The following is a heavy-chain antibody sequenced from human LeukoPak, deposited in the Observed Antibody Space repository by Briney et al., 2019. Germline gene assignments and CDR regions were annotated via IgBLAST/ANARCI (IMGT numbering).Heavy chain of an antibody. CDR2: FYHSGST. V-gene: IGHV4-38-2*02. CDR3: TRVGGSMLIGYYFES. J-gene: IGHJ4*02. Sequence: KASETLSLTCSVSGYSISSGYYWGWIRQPPGKGLEWLGTFYHSGSTYYHPSLKSRVTMSVDTSKNQFSLKLSSVTAADTAVYFCTRVGGSMLIGYYFESWGQGTLVTVSS. CDR1: GYSISSGYY. D-gene: IGHD3-9*01.